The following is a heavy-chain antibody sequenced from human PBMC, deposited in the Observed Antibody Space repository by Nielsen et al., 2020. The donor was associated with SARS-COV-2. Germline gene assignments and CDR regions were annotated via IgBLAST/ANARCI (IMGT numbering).Heavy chain of an antibody. D-gene: IGHD5-18*01. CDR3: ARDSLNTAMVTGWFDP. CDR2: IYYSGST. J-gene: IGHJ5*02. Sequence: SETLSLTCTVSGGSISSSSYYWGWIRQPPGKGLEWIGSIYYSGSTYYNPSLKSRVTISVDTSKNQFSLKLSSVTAADTAVYYCARDSLNTAMVTGWFDPWGQGTLVTVSS. V-gene: IGHV4-39*07. CDR1: GGSISSSSYY.